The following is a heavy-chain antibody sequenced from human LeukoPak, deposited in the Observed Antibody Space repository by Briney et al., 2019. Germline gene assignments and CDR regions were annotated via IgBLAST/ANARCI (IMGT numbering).Heavy chain of an antibody. J-gene: IGHJ3*02. V-gene: IGHV4-30-2*01. Sequence: SETLSLTCAVSGGSISSGGYSWSWIRQPPGKGLEWIGYIYHSGSTYYNPSLKSRVTISVDRSKNQFSLKLSSVTAADTAVYYCARDRKGYCSSTSCHIWGQGTMVTVSS. CDR3: ARDRKGYCSSTSCHI. CDR1: GGSISSGGYS. D-gene: IGHD2-2*01. CDR2: IYHSGST.